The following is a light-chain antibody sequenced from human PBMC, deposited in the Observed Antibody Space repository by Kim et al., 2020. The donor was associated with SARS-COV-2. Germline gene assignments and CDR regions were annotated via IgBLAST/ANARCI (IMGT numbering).Light chain of an antibody. CDR2: EVT. J-gene: IGLJ3*02. CDR1: SSDVGSYTF. Sequence: QSALTQPASVSGSPGQSITISCTGTSSDVGSYTFVSWYQQYPGKAPKLMIYEVTKRPSGVSNRFSGSKSGNTASLTISGLQAGDEADYYCCSYAGSSTWLFGGGTKLTVL. CDR3: CSYAGSSTWL. V-gene: IGLV2-23*02.